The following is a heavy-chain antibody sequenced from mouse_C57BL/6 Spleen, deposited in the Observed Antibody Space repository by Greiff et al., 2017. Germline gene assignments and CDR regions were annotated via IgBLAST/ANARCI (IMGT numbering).Heavy chain of an antibody. CDR1: GYTFTDYE. D-gene: IGHD1-1*01. CDR2: IDPETGGT. J-gene: IGHJ4*01. V-gene: IGHV1-15*01. Sequence: QVQLKESGAELVRPGASVTLSCKASGYTFTDYEMHWVKQTPVHGLEWIGAIDPETGGTAYNQKFKGKAILTADKSSSTAYMELRSLTSEDSAVYYCTRTYGSSQGYAMDYWGQGTSVTVSS. CDR3: TRTYGSSQGYAMDY.